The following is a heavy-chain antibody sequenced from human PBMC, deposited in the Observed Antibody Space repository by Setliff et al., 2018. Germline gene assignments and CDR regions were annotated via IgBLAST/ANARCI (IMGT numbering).Heavy chain of an antibody. V-gene: IGHV4-34*01. CDR3: ARDNTILGATDY. J-gene: IGHJ4*02. Sequence: SETLSLTCAVYGGSFSGYHWSWIRQAPGKGLEWIGSIYHSGSTYFNPSLKSRVTISVDTSKNQFSLNLTSVTAADTAVYFCARDNTILGATDYWGQGTLVTVSS. CDR1: GGSFSGYH. CDR2: IYHSGST. D-gene: IGHD1-26*01.